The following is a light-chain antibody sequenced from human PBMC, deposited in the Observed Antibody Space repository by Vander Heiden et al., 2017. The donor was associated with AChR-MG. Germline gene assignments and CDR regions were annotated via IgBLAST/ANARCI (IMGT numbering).Light chain of an antibody. Sequence: EIVSTQSPGTLSLSPGERATLSCRASHSLTSGYLAGYQHKPGRAPRLLIYGVSARATGIPDTFSGSGSGTDFTLTVSRLEPEDSAVYYCQQYEGSPFTFGQGTKLEIK. CDR3: QQYEGSPFT. CDR2: GVS. J-gene: IGKJ2*01. V-gene: IGKV3-20*01. CDR1: HSLTSGY.